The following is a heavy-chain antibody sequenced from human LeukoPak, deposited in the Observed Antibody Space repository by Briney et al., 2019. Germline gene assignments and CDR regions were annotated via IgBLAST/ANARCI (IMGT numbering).Heavy chain of an antibody. Sequence: GGSLRLSCAASGFTFSYYWMHWVRQAPGKGLVWVSRINSDGSSASYADSVKGRFTISRDNSKNTLYLQMNSLRAEDTAVYYCAKVIREVDMSHDYWGQGALVTVSS. CDR3: AKVIREVDMSHDY. CDR1: GFTFSYYW. CDR2: INSDGSSA. D-gene: IGHD5-24*01. V-gene: IGHV3-74*01. J-gene: IGHJ4*02.